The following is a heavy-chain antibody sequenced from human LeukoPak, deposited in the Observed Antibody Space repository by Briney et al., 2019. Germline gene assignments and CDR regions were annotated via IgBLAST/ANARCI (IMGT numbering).Heavy chain of an antibody. J-gene: IGHJ3*02. Sequence: GSLRLSCAASGFTFDDFGMSWVRQVPGKGLEWVSGINWNGGRTGYADSVKGRFTISRDNAKKSLYLQINSLRAEDTALYYCARKWLSNAFDIWGQGTMVTVSS. CDR2: INWNGGRT. D-gene: IGHD5-12*01. CDR3: ARKWLSNAFDI. V-gene: IGHV3-20*04. CDR1: GFTFDDFG.